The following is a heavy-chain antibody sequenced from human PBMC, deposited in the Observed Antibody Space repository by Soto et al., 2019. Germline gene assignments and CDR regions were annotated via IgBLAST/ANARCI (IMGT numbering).Heavy chain of an antibody. Sequence: SDILSLTFTVFGDSISTYYWSWIRQPPGKGLQWIGYIFYSGGTAYNPSLTSRVTISLDISKKQISLKLSSVTTADTATYFCARLQLVQKVIDYWGQGTLVTAPQ. V-gene: IGHV4-59*01. CDR3: ARLQLVQKVIDY. D-gene: IGHD1-1*01. J-gene: IGHJ4*02. CDR1: GDSISTYY. CDR2: IFYSGGT.